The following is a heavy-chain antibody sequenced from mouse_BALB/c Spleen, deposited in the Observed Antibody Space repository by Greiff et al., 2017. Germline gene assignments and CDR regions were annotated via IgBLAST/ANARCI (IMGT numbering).Heavy chain of an antibody. CDR2: ISSGGSYT. J-gene: IGHJ4*01. CDR1: GFTFSSYA. V-gene: IGHV5-9-4*01. Sequence: EVQVVESGGGLVKPGGSLKLSCAASGFTFSSYAMSWVRQSPEKRLEWVAEISSGGSYTYYPDTVTGRFTISRDNAKNTLYLEMSSLRSEDTAMYYCARDGKRYAMDYWGQGTSVTVSS. CDR3: ARDGKRYAMDY. D-gene: IGHD2-1*01.